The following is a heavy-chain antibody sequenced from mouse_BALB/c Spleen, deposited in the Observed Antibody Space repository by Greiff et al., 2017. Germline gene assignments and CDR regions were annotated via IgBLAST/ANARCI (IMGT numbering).Heavy chain of an antibody. CDR3: ARGENYFDY. Sequence: DVHLVESGGGLVKPGGSLKLSCAASGFTFSSYAMSWVRQTPEKRLEWVASISSGGSTYYPDSVKGRFTISRDNARNILYLQMSSLRSEDTAMYYCARGENYFDYWGQGTTLTVSS. J-gene: IGHJ2*01. V-gene: IGHV5-6-5*01. CDR1: GFTFSSYA. CDR2: ISSGGST.